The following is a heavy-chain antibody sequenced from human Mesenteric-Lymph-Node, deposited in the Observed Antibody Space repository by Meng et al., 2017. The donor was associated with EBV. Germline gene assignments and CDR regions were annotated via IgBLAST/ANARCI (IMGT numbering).Heavy chain of an antibody. D-gene: IGHD3-22*01. V-gene: IGHV1-69*15. CDR3: ATYHSDSSGPMDY. Sequence: SGVELKTPGASVNVACKPSRGTFSPLAIRRVRQAPGHGLECVGKFTTHLDITNYAQRFRGRVTISADASTSTTYLEFSSLKSEDTAMYYCATYHSDSSGPMDYWGQGTLVTVSS. CDR1: RGTFSPLA. J-gene: IGHJ4*02. CDR2: FTTHLDIT.